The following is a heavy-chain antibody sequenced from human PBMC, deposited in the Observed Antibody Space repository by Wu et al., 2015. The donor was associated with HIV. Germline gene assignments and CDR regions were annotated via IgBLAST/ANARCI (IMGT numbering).Heavy chain of an antibody. D-gene: IGHD3-10*01. J-gene: IGHJ5*02. V-gene: IGHV1-69*05. Sequence: QVHLVQSGAEVKKPGSSVKVSCKASGGILTKYDINWVRQAPGQGLEWMGGTTPMFGTTNYAQKFQGRVTITSDVYTSTVYMELSSLRSEDTAIYYCARELEDPAIMVRAGFDPWGQGTLGHRLL. CDR2: TTPMFGTT. CDR3: ARELEDPAIMVRAGFDP. CDR1: GGILTKYD.